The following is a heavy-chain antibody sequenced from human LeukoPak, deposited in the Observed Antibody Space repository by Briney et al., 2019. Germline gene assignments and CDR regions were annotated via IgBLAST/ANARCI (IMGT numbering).Heavy chain of an antibody. Sequence: GGSLRLSCAASGFIFSDYYMSWIRQAPGKGLEWVSYISYSGSTTNYADSVRGQFTVSRDNTKNSLYLEMNSLRVEDTAVYYCARGQRDLDYWGQGTLVTVSS. V-gene: IGHV3-11*01. D-gene: IGHD6-25*01. J-gene: IGHJ4*02. CDR2: ISYSGSTT. CDR1: GFIFSDYY. CDR3: ARGQRDLDY.